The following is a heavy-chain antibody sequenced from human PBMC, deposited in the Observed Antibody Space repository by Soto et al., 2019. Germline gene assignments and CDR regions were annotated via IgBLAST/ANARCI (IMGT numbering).Heavy chain of an antibody. V-gene: IGHV1-69*01. CDR3: ARGWVYDSNDYYYAY. CDR1: GGTFSRHA. J-gene: IGHJ4*02. Sequence: QVQMVQSGAEVRKPGSSVKISCKASGGTFSRHAISWVRQAPGQGLEWMGGIIPIFGTANHAQKFQGRVTIIADESTSTVYMELSILRSEDTATYYCARGWVYDSNDYYYAYWGQGTLVIVSS. CDR2: IIPIFGTA. D-gene: IGHD3-22*01.